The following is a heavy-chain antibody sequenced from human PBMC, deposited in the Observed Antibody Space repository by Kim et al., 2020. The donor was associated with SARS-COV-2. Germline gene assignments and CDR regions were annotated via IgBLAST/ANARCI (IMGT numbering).Heavy chain of an antibody. Sequence: SVKVSCKASGGTFSSYAISWVRQAPGQGLEWMGGIIPIFGTANYAQKFQGRVTITADESTSTAYMELSSLRSEDTAVYYCAREYLPQAYCGGDCEYYFDYWGQGTLVTVSS. CDR3: AREYLPQAYCGGDCEYYFDY. J-gene: IGHJ4*02. D-gene: IGHD2-21*02. CDR2: IIPIFGTA. V-gene: IGHV1-69*13. CDR1: GGTFSSYA.